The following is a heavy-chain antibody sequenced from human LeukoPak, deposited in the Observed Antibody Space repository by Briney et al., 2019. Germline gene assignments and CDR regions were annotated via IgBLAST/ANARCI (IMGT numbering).Heavy chain of an antibody. Sequence: ASVKVSCKASGYTFTSYDINWVRQATGQGLEWMGWMNPNSGNTGYAQKFQGRVTMTRSTSISTAYMELSSLRSEDTAVYYCARAAFERITIFGVAHYYYYGMDVWGQGTTVTVSS. V-gene: IGHV1-8*01. CDR3: ARAAFERITIFGVAHYYYYGMDV. CDR2: MNPNSGNT. CDR1: GYTFTSYD. D-gene: IGHD3-3*01. J-gene: IGHJ6*02.